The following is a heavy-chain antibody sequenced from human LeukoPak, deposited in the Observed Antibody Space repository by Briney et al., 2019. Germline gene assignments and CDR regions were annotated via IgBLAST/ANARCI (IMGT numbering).Heavy chain of an antibody. V-gene: IGHV4-34*01. CDR3: ARDGDRGLYYYYYMDV. J-gene: IGHJ6*03. D-gene: IGHD3-10*01. CDR1: GGSFSGYY. Sequence: SETLSLTCVVYGGSFSGYYWSWIRQPPGKGLEWIGEIDHSVSTNYNPSLKSRVTISVDTSKHQFSLKLSSVTAAATAVCYCARDGDRGLYYYYYMDVWGKGTTVTVSS. CDR2: IDHSVST.